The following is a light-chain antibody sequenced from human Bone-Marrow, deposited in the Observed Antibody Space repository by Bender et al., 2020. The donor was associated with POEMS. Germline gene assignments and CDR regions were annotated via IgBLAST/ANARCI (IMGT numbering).Light chain of an antibody. CDR1: SSHIGLNY. CDR3: RVWDSTTDHPV. J-gene: IGLJ2*01. V-gene: IGLV1-51*01. Sequence: QSVLTQPPSLSAAPGQNVTISCSGSSSHIGLNYVSWYQQFPDEAPRLLFYDAANRPSGFPERFSGSNSGTTATLAITGLQTGDEADYYCRVWDSTTDHPVFGGGTKLTVL. CDR2: DAA.